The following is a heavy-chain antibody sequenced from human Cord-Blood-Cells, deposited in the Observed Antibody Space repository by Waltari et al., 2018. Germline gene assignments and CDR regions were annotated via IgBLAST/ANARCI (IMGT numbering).Heavy chain of an antibody. Sequence: QVQLQQWVAGLLKPSETLSLTCAVYGGSFSGYYWSWIRQPPGKGLEWIGEINHSGSTNYNPSLKSRVTISVDTSKNQFSLKLSSVTAADTAVYYCARGVTDSGYDYYFDYWGQGTLVTVSS. J-gene: IGHJ4*02. D-gene: IGHD5-12*01. CDR2: INHSGST. CDR3: ARGVTDSGYDYYFDY. V-gene: IGHV4-34*01. CDR1: GGSFSGYY.